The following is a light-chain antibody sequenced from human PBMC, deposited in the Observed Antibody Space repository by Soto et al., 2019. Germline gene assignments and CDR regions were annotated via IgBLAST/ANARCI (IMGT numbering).Light chain of an antibody. CDR2: DAS. J-gene: IGKJ1*01. V-gene: IGKV3-11*01. CDR1: QSVSSF. Sequence: EVVLTQSPATLSLSPGERATLSCRASQSVSSFLAWYQQKPGQAPRLLIYDASHRATGIPARFSGSGSGTDFTLTISRLEPEDFAVYYCQQRSNWPKTFGQGTKVDIK. CDR3: QQRSNWPKT.